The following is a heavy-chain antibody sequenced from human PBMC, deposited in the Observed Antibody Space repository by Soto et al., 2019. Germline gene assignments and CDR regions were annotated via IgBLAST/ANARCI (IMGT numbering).Heavy chain of an antibody. V-gene: IGHV1-69*01. CDR1: GDAFSSYA. D-gene: IGHD4-17*01. Sequence: QVQLIQSGAAVKKPGSSVKVSCHTSGDAFSSYAMSWVRQGPGQGLEWMGGIIPMFGTPTYTEKFQGRVTITADETTRAVYMELRSLTSDDSAVYYCARSYSVTTSSYYGMDVWGQGTTIIVS. CDR2: IIPMFGTP. CDR3: ARSYSVTTSSYYGMDV. J-gene: IGHJ6*02.